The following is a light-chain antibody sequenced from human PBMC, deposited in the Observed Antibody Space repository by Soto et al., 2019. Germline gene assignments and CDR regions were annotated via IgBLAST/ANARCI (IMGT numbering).Light chain of an antibody. Sequence: QSALTQPASVSGSPGQSITISCTGTSNDIGGHNHVSWYQQHPGNSPKLIIYDVTERPSGVSNRFSASKSGTTASLTLSGLQAEDEADYYCCSYAVIITWVCGGGTKVTVL. CDR2: DVT. CDR1: SNDIGGHNH. V-gene: IGLV2-23*02. CDR3: CSYAVIITWV. J-gene: IGLJ3*02.